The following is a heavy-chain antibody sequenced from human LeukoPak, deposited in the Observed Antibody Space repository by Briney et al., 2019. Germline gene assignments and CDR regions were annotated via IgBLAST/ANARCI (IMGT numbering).Heavy chain of an antibody. CDR1: GFTFNTYG. V-gene: IGHV3-33*01. Sequence: SGGSLRLSCAASGFTFNTYGMHWVRQAPGKGLEWVALIWYDGSNKYYADSVEGRFTISRDNSKNTLYLQMNSLRAEDTAVYYCARGKTVFDHWGQGTQVTVSS. D-gene: IGHD2-21*02. CDR2: IWYDGSNK. CDR3: ARGKTVFDH. J-gene: IGHJ4*02.